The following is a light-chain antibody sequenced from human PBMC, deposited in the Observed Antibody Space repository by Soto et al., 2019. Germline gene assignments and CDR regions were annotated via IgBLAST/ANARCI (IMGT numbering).Light chain of an antibody. CDR1: QSVGNNY. V-gene: IGKV3-20*01. Sequence: DIVVTQSPCTLSLSPGKRATLSCWASQSVGNNYLAWYQQKPGQAPRLLIYHASSRATGIPDRFSGSGSGTDFTLTISRLEPEDFAVYYCQQYGWSPPITFGQGTRLEIK. CDR3: QQYGWSPPIT. J-gene: IGKJ5*01. CDR2: HAS.